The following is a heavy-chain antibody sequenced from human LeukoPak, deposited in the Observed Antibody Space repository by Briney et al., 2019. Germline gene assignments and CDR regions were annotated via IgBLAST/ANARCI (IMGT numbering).Heavy chain of an antibody. Sequence: SVKVSCKASGGTFSSYAISWVRQAPGQGLEWMGRIIPIFGTANYAQKFQGRVTITTDESTSTAYMELSSLRSEDTAVYYCAREVVVIATPGGYFDYWGQGTLVTVSS. CDR3: AREVVVIATPGGYFDY. J-gene: IGHJ4*02. D-gene: IGHD2-21*01. CDR1: GGTFSSYA. CDR2: IIPIFGTA. V-gene: IGHV1-69*05.